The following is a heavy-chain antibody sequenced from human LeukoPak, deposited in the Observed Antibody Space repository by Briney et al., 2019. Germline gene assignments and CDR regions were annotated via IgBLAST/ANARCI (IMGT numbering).Heavy chain of an antibody. D-gene: IGHD4-11*01. CDR1: GLTFNTYT. CDR2: ISFDGSTK. CDR3: AKDLYSNYGPADY. V-gene: IGHV3-30*09. J-gene: IGHJ4*02. Sequence: PGGSLRLSCAASGLTFNTYTMHWVRQAPGRGLEWLAVISFDGSTKYYADSVRGRFAISRDNSKNTLFLQMNSLRDEDTAVYYCAKDLYSNYGPADYWGQGNLVTVSS.